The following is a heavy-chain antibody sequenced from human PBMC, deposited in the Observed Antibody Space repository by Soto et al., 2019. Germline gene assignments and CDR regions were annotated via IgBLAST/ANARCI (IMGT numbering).Heavy chain of an antibody. V-gene: IGHV3-30-3*01. D-gene: IGHD3-22*01. CDR3: ARDHHYYDSSGYMF. Sequence: SLRLSCAASGFTFSSYAMHWVRQAPGKGLEWVAVISYDGSNKYYADSVKGRFTISRDNSKNTLYLQMNSLRAEDTAVYYCARDHHYYDSSGYMFWGQGTLVTVSS. J-gene: IGHJ4*02. CDR1: GFTFSSYA. CDR2: ISYDGSNK.